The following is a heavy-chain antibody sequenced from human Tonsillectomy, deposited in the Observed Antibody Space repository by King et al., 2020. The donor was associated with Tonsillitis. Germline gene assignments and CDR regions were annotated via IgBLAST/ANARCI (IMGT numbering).Heavy chain of an antibody. Sequence: VQLVESGAEVKKPGESLKISCEASGYSFTTYWIGWVRQLPGKGLEWMGVIYPGGSDTIYSPSFQGQVTISADKSSRTAYLQWSSLKASDTAMYYCAGRATGFYYMDVWGKGTTVTVSS. CDR2: IYPGGSDT. CDR3: AGRATGFYYMDV. CDR1: GYSFTTYW. V-gene: IGHV5-51*01. J-gene: IGHJ6*03. D-gene: IGHD1-26*01.